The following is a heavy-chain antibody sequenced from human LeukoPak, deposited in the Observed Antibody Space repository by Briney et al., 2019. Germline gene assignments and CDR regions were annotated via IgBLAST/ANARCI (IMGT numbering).Heavy chain of an antibody. CDR1: GGSVSSGIYF. J-gene: IGHJ3*02. CDR3: AREPHDYGAVPGI. CDR2: IYYSGST. Sequence: PSETLSLTCIVSGGSVSSGIYFWTWIRQPPGKGLKWIGYIYYSGSTNYNPSLKSRVTISIDTSKNQFSLKLSSVTAADTAMYYCAREPHDYGAVPGIWGQGTMVTVSS. V-gene: IGHV4-61*01. D-gene: IGHD4-17*01.